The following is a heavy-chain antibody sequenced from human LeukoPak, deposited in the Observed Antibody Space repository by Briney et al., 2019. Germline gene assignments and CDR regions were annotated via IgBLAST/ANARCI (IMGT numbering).Heavy chain of an antibody. CDR3: AKIGVIGNWYYDV. V-gene: IGHV3-23*01. D-gene: IGHD3-10*01. Sequence: GGSLRLSCAASGFTFSDYYMSWVRQAPWKGPEWVSSISSGSDYTFYADSVKGRFTISRDNSKNTLYLQMNSLRAGDTAIYHCAKIGVIGNWYYDVWGRGTLVTVSS. CDR1: GFTFSDYY. CDR2: ISSGSDYT. J-gene: IGHJ2*01.